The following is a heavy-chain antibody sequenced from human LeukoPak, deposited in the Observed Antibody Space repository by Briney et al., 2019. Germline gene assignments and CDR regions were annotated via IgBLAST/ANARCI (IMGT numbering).Heavy chain of an antibody. D-gene: IGHD6-25*01. CDR1: GGSIRDSRT. CDR3: ARVLTAAGLDF. CDR2: IHSDGRT. J-gene: IGHJ4*02. V-gene: IGHV4-39*07. Sequence: SETLSLTCTVSGGSIRDSRTWGWVRQPPGEGLEWIANIHSDGRTAPKASLKSRLTLSLDTSTNQVSLRVTSVTAADTAFYSCARVLTAAGLDFWGQGILVTISS.